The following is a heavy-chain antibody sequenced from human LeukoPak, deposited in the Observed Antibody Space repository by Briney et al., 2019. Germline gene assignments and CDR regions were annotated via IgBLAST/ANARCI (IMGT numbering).Heavy chain of an antibody. V-gene: IGHV4-59*08. CDR2: IYYSGST. J-gene: IGHJ4*02. CDR3: ARLSVGATTDYFDY. D-gene: IGHD1-26*01. Sequence: SETLSLTCTVSGGSISSYYWSWIRQPPGKGLEWIGYIYYSGSTNYNPSLKSRVTISVDTSKNQFSLKLSSVTAADTAVYYCARLSVGATTDYFDYWGQGTLVTVSS. CDR1: GGSISSYY.